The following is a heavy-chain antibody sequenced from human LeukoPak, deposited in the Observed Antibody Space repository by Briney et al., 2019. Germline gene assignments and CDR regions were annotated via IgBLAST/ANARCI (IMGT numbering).Heavy chain of an antibody. Sequence: GSLRLSCAASGFTFSDYYMSWIRRAPGKGLEWVSYISSSGSTIYYADSVKGRFTISRDNAKNSLYLQMNSLRAEDTAVYYCARDAYYGSGMDVWGQGTTVTVSS. CDR3: ARDAYYGSGMDV. CDR1: GFTFSDYY. D-gene: IGHD3-10*01. V-gene: IGHV3-11*01. CDR2: ISSSGSTI. J-gene: IGHJ6*02.